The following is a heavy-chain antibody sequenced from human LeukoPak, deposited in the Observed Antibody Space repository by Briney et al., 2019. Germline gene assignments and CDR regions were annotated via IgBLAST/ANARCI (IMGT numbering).Heavy chain of an antibody. J-gene: IGHJ4*02. CDR2: ISYDGSNK. V-gene: IGHV3-30-3*01. CDR1: GFTFSSYA. D-gene: IGHD4-17*01. CDR3: ARDSGLTTVTTYWDY. Sequence: GGSLRLSCAASGFTFSSYAMHWVRQAPGKGLEWVAVISYDGSNKYYADSVKGRFTISRDNAKNSLYLQMNSLRAEDTAVYYCARDSGLTTVTTYWDYWGQGTLVTVSS.